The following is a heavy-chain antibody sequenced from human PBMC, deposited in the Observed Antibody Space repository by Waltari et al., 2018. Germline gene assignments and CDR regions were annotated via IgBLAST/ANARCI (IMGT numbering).Heavy chain of an antibody. J-gene: IGHJ4*02. CDR2: ISAYNGNT. CDR1: GYTFTSYG. CDR3: ARRSISWGGSYRLFDY. D-gene: IGHD1-26*01. V-gene: IGHV1-18*01. Sequence: QVQLVQSGAEVKKPGASVKVSCKASGYTFTSYGISWVRTAPGQGLEWMGWISAYNGNTNYAQELQGRVTMTTDTSTSTAYMELRSLRSDDTAVYYCARRSISWGGSYRLFDYWGQGTLVTVSS.